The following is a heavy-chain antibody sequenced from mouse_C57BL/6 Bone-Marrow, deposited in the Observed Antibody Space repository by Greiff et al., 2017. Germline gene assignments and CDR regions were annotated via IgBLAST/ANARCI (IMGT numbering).Heavy chain of an antibody. CDR3: AMGITTVVADY. CDR2: INPNNGGT. CDR1: GYTFTDYN. J-gene: IGHJ2*01. Sequence: EVKLQQSGPELVKPGASVKMSCKASGYTFTDYNMHWVKQSHGKSLEWIGYINPNNGGTSYNQKFKGKATLTVNKSSSTAYMELRSLTSEDSAVYYCAMGITTVVADYWGPGTTLTVSS. V-gene: IGHV1-22*01. D-gene: IGHD1-1*01.